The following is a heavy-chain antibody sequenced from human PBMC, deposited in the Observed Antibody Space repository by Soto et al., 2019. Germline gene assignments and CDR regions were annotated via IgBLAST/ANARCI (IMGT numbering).Heavy chain of an antibody. V-gene: IGHV3-23*01. CDR2: ISGSGGST. CDR1: GFTFSSYG. D-gene: IGHD6-13*01. CDR3: AKDGYYGAAAGTSPYYFDY. Sequence: GGSLRLSCAASGFTFSSYGMHWVRQAPGKGLEWVSAISGSGGSTYYADSVKGRFTISRDNSKNTLYLQMNSLRAEDTAVYYCAKDGYYGAAAGTSPYYFDYWGQGTLVTVSS. J-gene: IGHJ4*02.